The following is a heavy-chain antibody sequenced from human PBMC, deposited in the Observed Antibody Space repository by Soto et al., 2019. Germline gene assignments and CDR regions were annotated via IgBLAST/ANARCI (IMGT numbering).Heavy chain of an antibody. CDR2: IYYSGST. CDR3: ARGPYYDILTGYSPLGFYGMDV. Sequence: QVQLQESGPGLVKPSQTLSLTCTVSGGSISSGGYYWSWIRQHPGKGLEWIGYIYYSGSTYYNPSLKSRVTISVETSKNQSSLKLSSVTAADTAVYYCARGPYYDILTGYSPLGFYGMDVWGQGTTVTVSS. D-gene: IGHD3-9*01. V-gene: IGHV4-31*03. CDR1: GGSISSGGYY. J-gene: IGHJ6*02.